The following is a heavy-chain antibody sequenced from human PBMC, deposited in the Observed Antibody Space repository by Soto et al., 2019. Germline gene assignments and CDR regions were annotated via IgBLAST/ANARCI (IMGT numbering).Heavy chain of an antibody. D-gene: IGHD2-2*01. CDR3: ARSQGSSTSLEIYYYYYYGVDV. J-gene: IGHJ6*02. CDR1: GGTFSSYA. Sequence: QVQLVQSGAEVKKTGSSVKVSCKASGGTFSSYAISWVRQAPGQGLEWMGGIIPISDTTNYAQKFQGRVTITADESTSTADMELSSLRSEDTAVYYCARSQGSSTSLEIYYYYYYGVDVWGQGTTVTVSS. CDR2: IIPISDTT. V-gene: IGHV1-69*01.